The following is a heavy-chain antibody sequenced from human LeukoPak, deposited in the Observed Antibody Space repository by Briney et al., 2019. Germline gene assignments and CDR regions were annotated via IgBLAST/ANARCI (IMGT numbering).Heavy chain of an antibody. CDR2: IRSKANSYAT. CDR3: YIVVVPAANDPFDY. D-gene: IGHD2-2*01. CDR1: EFTFSGSA. J-gene: IGHJ4*02. V-gene: IGHV3-73*01. Sequence: PGGSLRLSCAASEFTFSGSAMHWVRQASGKGLEWVGRIRSKANSYATAYAASVKGRFTISRDDSKNTAYLQMNSLKTEDTAVYYCYIVVVPAANDPFDYWGQGTLVTVSS.